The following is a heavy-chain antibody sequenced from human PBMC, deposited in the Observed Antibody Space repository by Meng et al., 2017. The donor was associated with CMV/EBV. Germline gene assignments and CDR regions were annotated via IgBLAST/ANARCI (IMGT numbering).Heavy chain of an antibody. J-gene: IGHJ6*02. CDR1: GFTFDDYG. Sequence: GESLKISCAASGFTFDDYGMSWVRQAPGKGLEWVSGINWNGGSTGYADSVKGRFTISRDNAKNSLYLQMNSLRAEDTAVYYCAYQRRTYYYYGMDVWGQGTTVTVSS. D-gene: IGHD2-2*01. CDR2: INWNGGST. CDR3: AYQRRTYYYYGMDV. V-gene: IGHV3-20*04.